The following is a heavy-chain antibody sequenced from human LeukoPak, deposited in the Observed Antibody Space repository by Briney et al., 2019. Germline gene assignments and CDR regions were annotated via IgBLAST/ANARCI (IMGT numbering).Heavy chain of an antibody. CDR2: IDSDESST. Sequence: PGRSLRLSCAASGFTFSTYWMHWVRQAPGKGLVWVSRIDSDESSTSYADSVKGRFTISRDNAKNTLYLQMNSLRAEDTAVYYCAREAAAGTFYYYYYMDVWGEGTTVTVSS. CDR3: AREAAAGTFYYYYYMDV. D-gene: IGHD6-13*01. V-gene: IGHV3-74*01. CDR1: GFTFSTYW. J-gene: IGHJ6*03.